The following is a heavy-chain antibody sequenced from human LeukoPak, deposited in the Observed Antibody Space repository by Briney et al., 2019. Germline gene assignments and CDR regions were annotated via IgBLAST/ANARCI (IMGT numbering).Heavy chain of an antibody. CDR3: ARSKPPAVKDYYGLDV. D-gene: IGHD6-13*01. CDR1: GFTVSSNY. CDR2: IYSGGST. J-gene: IGHJ6*02. Sequence: PGGSLRHSCAASGFTVSSNYMNWVRQAPGKGPEWVSVIYSGGSTYYVDSVKGRFTISRDNSKNTLYLQMNSLRAEDTAMYFCARSKPPAVKDYYGLDVWGQGTTVTVSS. V-gene: IGHV3-66*01.